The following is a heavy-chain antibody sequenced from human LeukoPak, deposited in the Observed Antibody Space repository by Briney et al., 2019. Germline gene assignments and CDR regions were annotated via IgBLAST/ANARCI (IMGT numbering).Heavy chain of an antibody. CDR3: AKRRAILDIHSGCPLDY. Sequence: GGALRLSGAALGFTYSRYRMNGAGAAPGKGLDGVSYISSSSRTIYYADSVKGRFTISRDNAKNSLYLQMNSLRAEDTAVYYCAKRRAILDIHSGCPLDYWGQGTQVTVSS. CDR1: GFTYSRYR. CDR2: ISSSSRTI. D-gene: IGHD3-22*01. V-gene: IGHV3-48*01. J-gene: IGHJ4*02.